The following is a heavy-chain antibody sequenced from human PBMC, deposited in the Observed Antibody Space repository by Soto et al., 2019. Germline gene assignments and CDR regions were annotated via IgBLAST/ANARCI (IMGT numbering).Heavy chain of an antibody. CDR3: AKDDGEQWLLPHLDK. CDR1: GFNFKKFA. V-gene: IGHV3-23*01. J-gene: IGHJ4*02. Sequence: GGSLRLSCVASGFNFKKFAMSWVRQAPGEGLEWVSGISCCGGSTSYADSVKGRFSIARDDSTNTLSLQMNNLRVEDTAQYYCAKDDGEQWLLPHLDKWGQGTLVTVSS. CDR2: ISCCGGST. D-gene: IGHD6-19*01.